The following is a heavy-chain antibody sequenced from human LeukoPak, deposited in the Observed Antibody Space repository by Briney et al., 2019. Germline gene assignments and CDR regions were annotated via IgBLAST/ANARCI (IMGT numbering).Heavy chain of an antibody. CDR2: ISGDGGST. Sequence: PGGSLRLSCAASGFTFSSYWMSWVRQAPGKGLEWVSLISGDGGSTYYADSVKGRFTISRDNSKNSLYLQMNSLRTEDTALYYCAKEGIAAQFDYWGQGTLVTVSS. V-gene: IGHV3-43*02. CDR3: AKEGIAAQFDY. D-gene: IGHD6-6*01. J-gene: IGHJ4*02. CDR1: GFTFSSYW.